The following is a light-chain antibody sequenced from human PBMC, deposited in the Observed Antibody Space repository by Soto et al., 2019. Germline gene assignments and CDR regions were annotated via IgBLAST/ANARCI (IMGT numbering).Light chain of an antibody. CDR1: SSDVGAYDY. V-gene: IGLV2-8*01. Sequence: QSALTQPPSASGSPGQSVTISCTGTSSDVGAYDYVSWYQQHPGKAPKLMIYEINKRPSGVPDRFSGSKSGNTASLTVSGLQAEDEADYYCSSYTSGSTRVFGGGTKLTVL. CDR2: EIN. J-gene: IGLJ2*01. CDR3: SSYTSGSTRV.